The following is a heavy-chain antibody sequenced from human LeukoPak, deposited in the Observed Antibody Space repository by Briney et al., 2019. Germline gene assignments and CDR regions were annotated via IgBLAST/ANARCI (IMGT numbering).Heavy chain of an antibody. V-gene: IGHV3-30*03. D-gene: IGHD3-16*02. J-gene: IGHJ4*02. Sequence: GGSLRLSCAASGFTFSSYSMNWVRQAPGKGLEWVAVISYDGSNKYYADSVKGRFTISRDNAKNSLYLQMNSPRAEDTAVYYCARGIVDYWGQGTLVTVSS. CDR3: ARGIVDY. CDR2: ISYDGSNK. CDR1: GFTFSSYS.